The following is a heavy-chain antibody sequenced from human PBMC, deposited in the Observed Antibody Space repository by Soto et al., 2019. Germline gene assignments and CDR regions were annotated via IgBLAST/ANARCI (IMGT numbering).Heavy chain of an antibody. Sequence: VCCKASVCTFSSNAISWVRQAPGQGLEWMGGIIPIFGTANYAQKFQGRVTITADKSTSTAYMELSSLRSEDTAVYYCARDLGAAGYGMDVWGQGTTVTVSS. CDR3: ARDLGAAGYGMDV. CDR1: VCTFSSNA. V-gene: IGHV1-69*06. D-gene: IGHD6-13*01. J-gene: IGHJ6*02. CDR2: IIPIFGTA.